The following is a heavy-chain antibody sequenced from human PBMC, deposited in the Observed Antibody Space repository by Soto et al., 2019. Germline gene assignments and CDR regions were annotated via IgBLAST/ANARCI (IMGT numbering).Heavy chain of an antibody. Sequence: QVQLQESGPGLMKPSGTLSLTCAVSGGSISTNWWSWVRQPPGKGLEWIGEIYHSGRTNYNPSLMNRATVSMYKSQNLLSLNLNSVTAADTAVYYCARHIAVSGTMGFDFWGQGTLVTVSS. V-gene: IGHV4-4*02. CDR1: GGSISTNW. D-gene: IGHD6-19*01. J-gene: IGHJ4*02. CDR3: ARHIAVSGTMGFDF. CDR2: IYHSGRT.